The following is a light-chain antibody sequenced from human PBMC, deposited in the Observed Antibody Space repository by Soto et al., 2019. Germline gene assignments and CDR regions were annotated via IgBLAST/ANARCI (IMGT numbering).Light chain of an antibody. J-gene: IGKJ5*01. V-gene: IGKV3-11*01. CDR2: DAS. CDR1: QSVSNY. Sequence: EIVLTQSPATLSLSPGERATVSCRASQSVSNYLGWYQQKAGQAPRLLIYDASNRATGIPARFSGSGSGTDFTLTISSLKPEDFAVYYCQHGGTFGQGTRLEIK. CDR3: QHGGT.